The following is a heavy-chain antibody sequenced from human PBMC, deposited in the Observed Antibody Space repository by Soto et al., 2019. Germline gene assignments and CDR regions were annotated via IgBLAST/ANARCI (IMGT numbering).Heavy chain of an antibody. Sequence: QLQLQESGPGLVKPSETLSLSCTVSGGSITSGAFYWGWIRQSPGKGLEWIATISYSEITYSNSSFRSRVTFSLGTSKSHFSLGLMSVTAADSAVYFGAIRVYSDDWFSAIHDALDVWGQGTLVSVSS. D-gene: IGHD3-9*01. J-gene: IGHJ3*01. CDR2: ISYSEIT. V-gene: IGHV4-39*01. CDR1: GGSITSGAFY. CDR3: AIRVYSDDWFSAIHDALDV.